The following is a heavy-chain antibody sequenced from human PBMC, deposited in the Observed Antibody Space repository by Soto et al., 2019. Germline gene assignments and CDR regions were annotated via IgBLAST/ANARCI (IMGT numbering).Heavy chain of an antibody. D-gene: IGHD3-16*01. Sequence: QVQLVQSGAEVKNPGASVKVSCKASGYRFTSYGIGWVRQAPGQGLEWMGWINAYNGNTNYAQNLQGRVTLTTDTSTSTAYMELMSLRSNDTAVYDCAMVDVYVTPSPQDVWGQGTTVTVSS. V-gene: IGHV1-18*01. CDR1: GYRFTSYG. CDR3: AMVDVYVTPSPQDV. J-gene: IGHJ6*02. CDR2: INAYNGNT.